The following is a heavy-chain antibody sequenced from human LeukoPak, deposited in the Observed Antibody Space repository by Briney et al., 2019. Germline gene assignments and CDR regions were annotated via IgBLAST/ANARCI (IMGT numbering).Heavy chain of an antibody. J-gene: IGHJ6*03. CDR3: ARVIAAADDYYYYYMDV. Sequence: PGGSLRLSCAASGFTFSDYYMSWIRQAPGKGLEWVSYISSSGSTIYYADSVKGRFTISRDNAKNSLYLQMNSLRAEDTAVYYCARVIAAADDYYYYYMDVWDKGTTVTVSS. CDR2: ISSSGSTI. CDR1: GFTFSDYY. V-gene: IGHV3-11*01. D-gene: IGHD6-13*01.